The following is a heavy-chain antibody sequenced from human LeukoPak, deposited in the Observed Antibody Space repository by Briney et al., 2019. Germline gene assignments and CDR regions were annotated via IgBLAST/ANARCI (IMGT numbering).Heavy chain of an antibody. V-gene: IGHV3-23*01. CDR2: ISGSGIKT. J-gene: IGHJ4*02. CDR1: GGMSTSQA. Sequence: SRRVSCAASGGMSTSQAISWVRQAPGKGLEWVSRISGSGIKTDYADSVRGRFTISRDNSKNTVYLEIKSLRVEDTAVYYCAKEFKNYNILFLDYWGQGIRVTVS. D-gene: IGHD3-9*01. CDR3: AKEFKNYNILFLDY.